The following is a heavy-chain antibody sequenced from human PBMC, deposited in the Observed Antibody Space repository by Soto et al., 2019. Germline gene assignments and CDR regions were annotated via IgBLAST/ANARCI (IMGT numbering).Heavy chain of an antibody. CDR2: ISAYNGNT. V-gene: IGHV1-18*01. CDR3: AREWLGMAVADAQGDYYYGMDV. Sequence: ASVKVSCKASGYTFTSYGISWVRQAPGQGLEWMGWISAYNGNTNYAQKLQGRVTMTTDTSTSTAYMELRSLRSDDTAVYYCAREWLGMAVADAQGDYYYGMDVWGQGTTVTAP. CDR1: GYTFTSYG. J-gene: IGHJ6*02. D-gene: IGHD6-19*01.